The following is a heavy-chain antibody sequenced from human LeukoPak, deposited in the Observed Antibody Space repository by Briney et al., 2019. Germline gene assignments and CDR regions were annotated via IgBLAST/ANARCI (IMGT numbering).Heavy chain of an antibody. D-gene: IGHD3-22*01. J-gene: IGHJ6*02. CDR1: GFTFSSYD. V-gene: IGHV3-30*18. CDR2: TSHDGNDR. CDR3: AKVMEDSAGYYGNYYYYGMDV. Sequence: PGGSLRLSCVASGFTFSSYDMYWVRQAPGKGLEWVAVTSHDGNDRYYADSVKGRFTVSRDHSKSTLYLQMNSLRAEDTAVYYCAKVMEDSAGYYGNYYYYGMDVWGQGTTVTVSS.